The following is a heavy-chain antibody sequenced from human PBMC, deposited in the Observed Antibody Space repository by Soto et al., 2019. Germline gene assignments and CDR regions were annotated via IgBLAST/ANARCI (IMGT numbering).Heavy chain of an antibody. CDR3: AKTYGSSWFDF. Sequence: GGSLRLSCAASGFTFSSYAMSWVRQAPGKGLEWVSAISGSGGNTYYADSVKGRFTISRDNSKNTLYLQMNSLRAEDMSVYACAKTYGSSWFDFWGQGTLVTVSS. CDR1: GFTFSSYA. D-gene: IGHD6-13*01. J-gene: IGHJ4*02. V-gene: IGHV3-23*01. CDR2: ISGSGGNT.